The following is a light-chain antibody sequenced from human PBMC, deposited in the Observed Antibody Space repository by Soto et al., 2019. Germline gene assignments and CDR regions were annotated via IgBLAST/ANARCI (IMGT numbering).Light chain of an antibody. Sequence: DIPMTQSPSTLSASVGDRVTITCRASQSVGSWLAWYQQKPGKAPKLLIYKASSLESGVPSRFSGSGSGTEFSLTISSLQPDDFASYHCQQYGSSSPWTFGQGTKVEIK. CDR2: KAS. CDR1: QSVGSW. J-gene: IGKJ1*01. V-gene: IGKV1-5*03. CDR3: QQYGSSSPWT.